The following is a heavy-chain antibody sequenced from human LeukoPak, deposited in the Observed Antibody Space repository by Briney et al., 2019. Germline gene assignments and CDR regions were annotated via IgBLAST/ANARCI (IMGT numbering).Heavy chain of an antibody. J-gene: IGHJ5*02. CDR2: ISAYNGNT. CDR3: ARNDYGDYPLRWFDP. V-gene: IGHV1-18*01. D-gene: IGHD4-17*01. CDR1: GYTFSTYG. Sequence: ASVKVSCKASGYTFSTYGINWVRQAPGQGLEWMGWISAYNGNTNYAQKLQGRVTMTTDTSTSTAYMELRSLRSDDTAVYYCARNDYGDYPLRWFDPWGQGTLVTVSS.